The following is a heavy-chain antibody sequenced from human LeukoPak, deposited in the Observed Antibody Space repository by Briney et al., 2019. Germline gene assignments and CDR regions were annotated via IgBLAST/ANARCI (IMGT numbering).Heavy chain of an antibody. D-gene: IGHD3-3*01. CDR3: ARQEFWSGYSNWFDP. CDR1: GGSISSSSYY. CDR2: IYYSWST. J-gene: IGHJ5*02. V-gene: IGHV4-39*01. Sequence: SETLSLTXTVSGGSISSSSYYWGWIRQPPGKGLEWIGSIYYSWSTYYNPSLKSRVTISVDTSTNQFSLKLSSVTAADTAVYYCARQEFWSGYSNWFDPWGQGTLVTVSS.